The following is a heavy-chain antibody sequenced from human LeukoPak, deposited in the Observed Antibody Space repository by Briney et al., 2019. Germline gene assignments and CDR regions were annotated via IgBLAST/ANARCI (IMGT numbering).Heavy chain of an antibody. CDR3: ARVGRSETTVTRFPKYNWFDP. V-gene: IGHV1-46*01. CDR1: GYTFTSYY. D-gene: IGHD4-11*01. Sequence: ASVKVSCKASGYTFTSYYMHWVRQAPGQGLEWMGIINPSGGSTSYAQKFQGRVTMTRDTSTSTVYMELSSLRSEDTAVYYCARVGRSETTVTRFPKYNWFDPWGQGTLSPSPQ. J-gene: IGHJ5*02. CDR2: INPSGGST.